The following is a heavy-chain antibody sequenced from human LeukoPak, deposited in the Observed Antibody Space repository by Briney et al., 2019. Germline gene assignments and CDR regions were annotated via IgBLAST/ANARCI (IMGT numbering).Heavy chain of an antibody. J-gene: IGHJ4*02. CDR2: INLNSGGT. CDR1: GYTFTGYY. CDR3: ARVKYPLSNGYSYGWTVDY. Sequence: ASVKVSCKASGYTFTGYYMHWVRQAPGQGLEWMGWINLNSGGTNYAQKFQGRVTMTRDTSISTAYMELSRLRSDDTAVYYCARVKYPLSNGYSYGWTVDYWGQGTLVTVSS. D-gene: IGHD5-18*01. V-gene: IGHV1-2*02.